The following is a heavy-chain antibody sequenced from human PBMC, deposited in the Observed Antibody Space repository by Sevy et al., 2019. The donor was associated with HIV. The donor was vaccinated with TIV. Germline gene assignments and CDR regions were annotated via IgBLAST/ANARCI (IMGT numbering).Heavy chain of an antibody. D-gene: IGHD1-26*01. CDR2: IYYNGHI. Sequence: SETLSLTCTVSGGSITSLYWNWIRQPPGKGLEWIANIYYNGHINYNPSLKSRITLSLDTSKNQFSPRLSSVTAADTAMYYCAGENAWGRGYSWGQGTLVTSSS. CDR3: AGENAWGRGYS. CDR1: GGSITSLY. V-gene: IGHV4-59*08. J-gene: IGHJ4*02.